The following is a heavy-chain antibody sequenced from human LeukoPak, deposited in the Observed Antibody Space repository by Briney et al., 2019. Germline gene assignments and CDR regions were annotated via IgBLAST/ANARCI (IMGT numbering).Heavy chain of an antibody. CDR2: INHSGST. V-gene: IGHV4-34*01. Sequence: SETLSLICAVYGGSFSGYYWRWIRQPPGKGLEWIGEINHSGSTNYNPSLKSRVTISVDTSKNQFSLKLSSVTAADTAVYYCATLGRIAAAGARPSQPVNWFDPWGQGTLVTVSS. CDR3: ATLGRIAAAGARPSQPVNWFDP. J-gene: IGHJ5*02. CDR1: GGSFSGYY. D-gene: IGHD6-13*01.